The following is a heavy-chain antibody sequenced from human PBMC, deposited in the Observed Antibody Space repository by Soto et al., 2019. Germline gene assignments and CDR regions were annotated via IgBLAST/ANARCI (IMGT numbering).Heavy chain of an antibody. CDR3: ARSYSYGSKHFDY. Sequence: LRLSCAASGFMFSNYGFNWVRQATGKELDWVSYISSSATTIYYADSVKGRFTISRDNARNSVYLQMNSLRDEDTAVYYCARSYSYGSKHFDYWGQGALVTVSS. J-gene: IGHJ4*02. CDR1: GFMFSNYG. V-gene: IGHV3-48*02. D-gene: IGHD5-18*01. CDR2: ISSSATTI.